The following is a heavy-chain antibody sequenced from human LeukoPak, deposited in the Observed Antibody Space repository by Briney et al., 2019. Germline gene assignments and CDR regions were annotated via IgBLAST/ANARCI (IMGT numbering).Heavy chain of an antibody. CDR2: IPGSGDSI. CDR1: GFTFSSDG. CDR3: ARDQATGDYYGSGSYSH. V-gene: IGHV3-23*01. J-gene: IGHJ4*01. D-gene: IGHD3-10*01. Sequence: PGGTLRLSCAASGFTFSSDGMSWVRQAPGKGLEWVSAIPGSGDSIYYADSVKGRFTISRDNSKNTLYLQMNSLRAEDTAVYYCARDQATGDYYGSGSYSHWGQGTLVTVSS.